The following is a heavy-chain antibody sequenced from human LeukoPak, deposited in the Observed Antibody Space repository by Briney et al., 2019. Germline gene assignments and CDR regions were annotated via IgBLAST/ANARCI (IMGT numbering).Heavy chain of an antibody. Sequence: GGSLRLSCTASGLTLSNYWMIWVRQAPGKGLQWVAKIKQDGSEKYYVDSVKGRFTISRDNAENSLYLQMNSLRVEDTAVYYCAARSSGNPYFWGQGTLVTVSP. CDR1: GLTLSNYW. J-gene: IGHJ4*02. CDR3: AARSSGNPYF. V-gene: IGHV3-7*03. CDR2: IKQDGSEK. D-gene: IGHD1-26*01.